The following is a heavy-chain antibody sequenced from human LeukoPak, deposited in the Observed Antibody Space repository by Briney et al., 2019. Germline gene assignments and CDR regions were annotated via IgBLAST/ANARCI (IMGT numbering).Heavy chain of an antibody. V-gene: IGHV5-51*01. CDR1: GYSFTSYW. CDR2: IYPGDSDT. J-gene: IGHJ5*02. CDR3: ARPKVAGYYGSGSPSLNWFDP. Sequence: GESLKISCKGSGYSFTSYWIGWVRQMPGKGLEWMGIIYPGDSDTRYSPSFQGQVTISADKSISTAYLQWSSLKASDTAMYYCARPKVAGYYGSGSPSLNWFDPWGQGTLVTVSS. D-gene: IGHD3-10*01.